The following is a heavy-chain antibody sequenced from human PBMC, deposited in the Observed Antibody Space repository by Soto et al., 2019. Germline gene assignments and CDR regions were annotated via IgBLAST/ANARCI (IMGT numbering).Heavy chain of an antibody. CDR2: ISSGGRTR. V-gene: IGHV3-48*03. CDR1: GFTFSNYE. D-gene: IGHD3-16*01. J-gene: IGHJ4*02. Sequence: EVQLVESGGGLVHPGGSLRLSCAASGFTFSNYEMNWVRQGPGKGLEWVSYISSGGRTRYYADSVKGRFTISRDNAKNSLYLQMNSLRAEDAAIYYCAKNRELYYDGSRAHDSWGQGTLVTVSS. CDR3: AKNRELYYDGSRAHDS.